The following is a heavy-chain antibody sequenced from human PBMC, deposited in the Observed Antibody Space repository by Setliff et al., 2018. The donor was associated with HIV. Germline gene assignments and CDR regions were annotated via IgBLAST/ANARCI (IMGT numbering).Heavy chain of an antibody. D-gene: IGHD6-13*01. Sequence: PSETLSLTCAVYDGSFSGYCWSWIRQPPGKGLEWIGEMQHSGRTNYNPSLRSRVTTSVDTSKSQFSLKLSSVTAADTAVYYCARVSCSSWYSIPLYYYYSMDVWGKGTTVTVSS. V-gene: IGHV4-34*01. CDR3: ARVSCSSWYSIPLYYYYSMDV. J-gene: IGHJ6*03. CDR2: MQHSGRT. CDR1: DGSFSGYC.